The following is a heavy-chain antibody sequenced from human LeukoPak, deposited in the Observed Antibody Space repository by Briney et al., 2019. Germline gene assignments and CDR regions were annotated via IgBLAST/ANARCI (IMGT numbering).Heavy chain of an antibody. Sequence: GGSLRLSCAASGFTFSSYAMHWVRQAPGKGLEWVAVISYDGSNKYYADSVKGRFTISRDNSKNTLYLQMNSLRAEDTAVFYCAKDLGPGHYWGQGALVTVSS. CDR3: AKDLGPGHY. D-gene: IGHD2-2*01. J-gene: IGHJ4*02. CDR2: ISYDGSNK. V-gene: IGHV3-30-3*01. CDR1: GFTFSSYA.